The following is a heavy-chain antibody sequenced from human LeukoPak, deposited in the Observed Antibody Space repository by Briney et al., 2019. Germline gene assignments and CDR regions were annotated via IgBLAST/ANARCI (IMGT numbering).Heavy chain of an antibody. D-gene: IGHD2-2*01. CDR1: GFTFSSYS. Sequence: PGGSLRLSCAASGFTFSSYSMNWVRQAPGKGLEWVSSISSSSSYIYYADSVKGRFTISRDNAKNSLYLQMNSLRAEDTAVYYCARDADRGVAPAARNDYWGQGTLVTVSS. CDR3: ARDADRGVAPAARNDY. CDR2: ISSSSSYI. J-gene: IGHJ4*02. V-gene: IGHV3-21*01.